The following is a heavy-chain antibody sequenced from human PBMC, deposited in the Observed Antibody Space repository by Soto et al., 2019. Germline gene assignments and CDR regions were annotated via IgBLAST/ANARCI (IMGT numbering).Heavy chain of an antibody. Sequence: SETLSLTCAVYGGSFSGYYWTWIRQPPGTGLEWIGEINHSGSTNYNPSLKSRVTISVDTSKNQFSLKLTSVTAADTAVYYCARAGGLGAVAVDYWGQGTLVTVSS. CDR1: GGSFSGYY. V-gene: IGHV4-34*01. D-gene: IGHD6-19*01. CDR3: ARAGGLGAVAVDY. J-gene: IGHJ4*02. CDR2: INHSGST.